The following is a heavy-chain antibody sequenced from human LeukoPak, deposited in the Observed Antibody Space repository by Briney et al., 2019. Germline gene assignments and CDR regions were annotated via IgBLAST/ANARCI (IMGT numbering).Heavy chain of an antibody. V-gene: IGHV3-23*01. CDR2: ISGSGGST. Sequence: GGSLRLSCAASGFTFSSYAMSWVRQAPGKGLEWVSAISGSGGSTYYADSVKGRFTISRDNSKNTLYLQMNSLRAEDTAVYYCAKPGARDSRGYYHYFDYWGQGTLVTVSS. CDR1: GFTFSSYA. CDR3: AKPGARDSRGYYHYFDY. D-gene: IGHD3-22*01. J-gene: IGHJ4*02.